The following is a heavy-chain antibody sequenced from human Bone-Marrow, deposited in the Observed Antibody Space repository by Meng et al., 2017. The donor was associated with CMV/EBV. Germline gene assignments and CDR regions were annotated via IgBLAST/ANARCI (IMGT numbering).Heavy chain of an antibody. D-gene: IGHD4-17*01. Sequence: SVKVSCKPSGYTFTSYDINWVRQAPGQGLEWMGRIIPILGIANYAQKFQGRVTITADKSTSTAYMELSSLRSEDTAVYYCARDPSSYGDYSDNWFDPWGQGTLVTVSS. CDR2: IIPILGIA. CDR1: GYTFTSYD. V-gene: IGHV1-69*04. J-gene: IGHJ5*02. CDR3: ARDPSSYGDYSDNWFDP.